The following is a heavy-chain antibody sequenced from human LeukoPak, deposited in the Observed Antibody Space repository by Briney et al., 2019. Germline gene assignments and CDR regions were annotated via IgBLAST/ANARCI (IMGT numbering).Heavy chain of an antibody. V-gene: IGHV3-7*01. D-gene: IGHD2-15*01. CDR1: GFTFSGYL. J-gene: IGHJ4*02. CDR2: IKEEGSEK. Sequence: AGGSLILSCAASGFTFSGYLMSWVRQAPGKGLEWVANIKEEGSEKYYVDSVKGRFIISRDNAKNSLYLQMNSLRAEDTAVYYCARDSSAAPHSYWGQGTLVTVFS. CDR3: ARDSSAAPHSY.